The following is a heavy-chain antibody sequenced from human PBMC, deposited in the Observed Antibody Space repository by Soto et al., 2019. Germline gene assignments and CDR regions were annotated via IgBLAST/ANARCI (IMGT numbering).Heavy chain of an antibody. CDR2: VNAYNGNT. CDR1: GYTFTSYG. J-gene: IGHJ4*02. CDR3: AKEAVSGRTGFDY. D-gene: IGHD6-19*01. V-gene: IGHV1-18*01. Sequence: ASVKVSCKASGYTFTSYGISWVRQAPGQGLEWMGWVNAYNGNTNYAQKFQGRVTMTTDTSTSTAYMELRSLRSDDTAVYYCAKEAVSGRTGFDYWGQGTLVTVSS.